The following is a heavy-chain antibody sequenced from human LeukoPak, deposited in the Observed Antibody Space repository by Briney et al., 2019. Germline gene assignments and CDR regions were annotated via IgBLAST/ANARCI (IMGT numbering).Heavy chain of an antibody. J-gene: IGHJ6*02. V-gene: IGHV3-74*01. CDR3: ARREDTAYYYYGMDV. CDR1: GFTFSSYR. Sequence: GGSLRLSCAASGFTFSSYRMYWVRQAPGKGLVWVSRINSDGSSTTYADSVKGRFTISRDNAKNTLYLQMNSLRAEDTAVYYCARREDTAYYYYGMDVWGQGTTVTVSS. CDR2: INSDGSST. D-gene: IGHD5-18*01.